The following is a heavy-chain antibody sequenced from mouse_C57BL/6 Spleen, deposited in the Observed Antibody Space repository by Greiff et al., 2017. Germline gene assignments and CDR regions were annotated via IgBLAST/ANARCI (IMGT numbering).Heavy chain of an antibody. J-gene: IGHJ4*01. CDR2: INPSNGGT. V-gene: IGHV1-53*01. CDR1: GYTFTSYW. Sequence: QVQLQQPGTELVKPGASVKLSCKASGYTFTSYWMHWVKQRPGQGLEWIGNINPSNGGTNYNEKFKSKATLTVDKSSSTAYMQLSSLTSEDSAVYYCAREGGFYYYGSSYLYAMDYWGQGTSVTVSS. D-gene: IGHD1-1*01. CDR3: AREGGFYYYGSSYLYAMDY.